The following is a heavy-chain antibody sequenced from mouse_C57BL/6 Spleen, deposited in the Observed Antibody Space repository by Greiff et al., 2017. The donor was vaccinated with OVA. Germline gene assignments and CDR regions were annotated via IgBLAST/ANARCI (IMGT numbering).Heavy chain of an antibody. CDR2: IYPGDGDT. CDR1: GYAFSSYW. J-gene: IGHJ2*01. V-gene: IGHV1-80*01. CDR3: ARESYYSNYGY. Sequence: VKLVESGAELVKPGASVKISCKASGYAFSSYWMNWVKQRPGKGLEWIGQIYPGDGDTNYNGKFKGKATLTADKSSSTAYMQLSSLTSEDSAVYFCARESYYSNYGYWGQGTTLTVSS. D-gene: IGHD2-5*01.